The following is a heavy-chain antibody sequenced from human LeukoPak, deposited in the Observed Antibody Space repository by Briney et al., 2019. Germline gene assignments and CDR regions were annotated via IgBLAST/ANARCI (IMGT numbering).Heavy chain of an antibody. V-gene: IGHV3-53*01. CDR3: ARDRPWGGLNGFDY. D-gene: IGHD3-3*01. J-gene: IGHJ4*02. CDR2: IHTDGAT. Sequence: GGSLRLSCAASGFAVSNDYMSWVRQAPGKGLEWVSVIHTDGATYYAASVKGRFTISRDFSKNTLYLGMNSLRAEDTAIYYCARDRPWGGLNGFDYWGQGTLVTVAS. CDR1: GFAVSNDY.